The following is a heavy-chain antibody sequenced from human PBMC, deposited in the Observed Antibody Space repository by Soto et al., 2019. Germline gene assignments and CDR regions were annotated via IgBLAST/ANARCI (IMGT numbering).Heavy chain of an antibody. D-gene: IGHD3-22*01. Sequence: SETLSLTCTVSGGSISSYYWSWIRQPPGKGLEWIGYIYYSGSTNYNPSLKSRVTISVDTSKNQFSLKLSSVTAADTAVYYCARHAERYYYDSSGYYNFDYWGQGTLVTVSS. CDR3: ARHAERYYYDSSGYYNFDY. V-gene: IGHV4-59*08. CDR1: GGSISSYY. CDR2: IYYSGST. J-gene: IGHJ4*02.